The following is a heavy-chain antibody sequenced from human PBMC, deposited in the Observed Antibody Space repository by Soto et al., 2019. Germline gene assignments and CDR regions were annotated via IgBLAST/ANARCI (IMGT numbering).Heavy chain of an antibody. CDR2: IIPIFGTA. CDR3: ATYYYGSGSVAYYYYGMDV. Sequence: QVQLVQSGAEVKKPGSSVKVSCKASGGTFSSYAISWVRQAPGQGLEWMGGIIPIFGTANYAQKFQGRVTITADESTSTAYMELSSLRSEDTAVYCCATYYYGSGSVAYYYYGMDVWGQGTTVTVSS. V-gene: IGHV1-69*01. CDR1: GGTFSSYA. D-gene: IGHD3-10*01. J-gene: IGHJ6*02.